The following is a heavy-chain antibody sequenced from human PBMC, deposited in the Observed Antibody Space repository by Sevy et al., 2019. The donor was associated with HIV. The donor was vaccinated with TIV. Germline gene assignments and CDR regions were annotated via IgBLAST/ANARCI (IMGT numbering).Heavy chain of an antibody. CDR1: GITFSSYA. J-gene: IGHJ4*02. CDR3: AGRKVGDFWSGSLRGPWAGGPLFVY. D-gene: IGHD3-3*01. CDR2: ISHTGDNI. Sequence: GGSLRLSCAASGITFSSYAVTWVRQAPGKGLEWVSSISHTGDNIYYADSVRGRFTISRDNSKSTLYLHMSSLRAEDTAVYYRAGRKVGDFWSGSLRGPWAGGPLFVYWGQGTLVTDSS. V-gene: IGHV3-23*01.